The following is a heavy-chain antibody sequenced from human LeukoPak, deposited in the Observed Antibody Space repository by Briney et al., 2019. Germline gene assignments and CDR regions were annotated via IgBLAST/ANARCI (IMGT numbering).Heavy chain of an antibody. CDR2: INAYNGNT. CDR1: GYTFTSYG. Sequence: ASVKVSCKASGYTFTSYGISWGRQAPGQGLEWMGWINAYNGNTNYAQKLQGRVTMTTDTSTSTAYMELRSLRSDDTAVYYCARDYYGSGSYYYYYYGMDVWGQGTTVTVSS. V-gene: IGHV1-18*01. CDR3: ARDYYGSGSYYYYYYGMDV. D-gene: IGHD3-10*01. J-gene: IGHJ6*02.